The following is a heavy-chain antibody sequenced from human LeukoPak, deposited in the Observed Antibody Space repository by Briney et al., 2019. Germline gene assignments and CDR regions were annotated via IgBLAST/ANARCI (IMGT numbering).Heavy chain of an antibody. Sequence: ASVKVSCKASGYTFTDYYMHLVRQAPGQRLEWMGWSNPNSGATKYAQKFQGRVTMTRDTSISTAYMELSRLTSDDTAVYYCARGEYVVSGYRNDAFDIWGQGTMVTVSS. V-gene: IGHV1-2*02. CDR1: GYTFTDYY. CDR2: SNPNSGAT. J-gene: IGHJ3*02. CDR3: ARGEYVVSGYRNDAFDI. D-gene: IGHD3-22*01.